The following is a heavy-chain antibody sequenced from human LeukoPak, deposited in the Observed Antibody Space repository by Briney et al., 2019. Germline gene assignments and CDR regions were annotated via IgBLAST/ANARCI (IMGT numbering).Heavy chain of an antibody. CDR2: INHSGST. D-gene: IGHD3-10*01. CDR1: GGSFSGYY. V-gene: IGHV4-34*01. CDR3: ARGRGITMVRGAYFDY. J-gene: IGHJ4*02. Sequence: SETLSLTCAVYGGSFSGYYWSWIRQPPGKGLEWIGKINHSGSTNYNPSLKSRVTISVDTSKNQFSLKLSSVTAADTAVYYCARGRGITMVRGAYFDYWGQGTLVTVSS.